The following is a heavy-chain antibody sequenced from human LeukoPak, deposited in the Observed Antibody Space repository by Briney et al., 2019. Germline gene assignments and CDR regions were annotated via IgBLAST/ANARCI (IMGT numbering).Heavy chain of an antibody. V-gene: IGHV3-23*01. CDR2: ISGSGGST. J-gene: IGHJ4*02. Sequence: PGGSLRLSCAASGFAFSNYAMSWVRQALGKGLEWVSVISGSGGSTYYADSVKSRFTISRDSSKNTLYLQMNSLRAEDTAVYYCARGGRYCSTTSCYWAFWGQGTLVTVSS. CDR1: GFAFSNYA. D-gene: IGHD2-2*01. CDR3: ARGGRYCSTTSCYWAF.